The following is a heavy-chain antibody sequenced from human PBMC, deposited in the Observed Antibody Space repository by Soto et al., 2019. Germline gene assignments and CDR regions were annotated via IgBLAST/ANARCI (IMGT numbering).Heavy chain of an antibody. Sequence: SETLSLTCTVSGGSISSSSYYWGWIRQPPGKGLEWIGNIYSSGSTYYNPSLKSRVTISVDTSKNQFSLKLSSVTAADTAVYYCARHLRYGSGSYYLYYYYMDVWGKGTTVTVSS. CDR2: IYSSGST. J-gene: IGHJ6*03. CDR3: ARHLRYGSGSYYLYYYYMDV. V-gene: IGHV4-39*01. CDR1: GGSISSSSYY. D-gene: IGHD3-10*01.